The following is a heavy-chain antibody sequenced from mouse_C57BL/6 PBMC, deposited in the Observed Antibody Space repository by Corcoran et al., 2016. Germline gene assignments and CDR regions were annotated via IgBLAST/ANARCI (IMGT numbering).Heavy chain of an antibody. Sequence: QVQLQQSGAELVKPGASVKISCKASGYAFSSYWMNWVKQRPGKGLGWIGQIYPGDGDTNYNGKFKGKATLTADKSSSTAYMQLSSLTSEDSAVYFCARWGYYDYDRTWFAYWGQGTLVTVSA. CDR1: GYAFSSYW. D-gene: IGHD2-4*01. CDR2: IYPGDGDT. J-gene: IGHJ3*01. V-gene: IGHV1-80*01. CDR3: ARWGYYDYDRTWFAY.